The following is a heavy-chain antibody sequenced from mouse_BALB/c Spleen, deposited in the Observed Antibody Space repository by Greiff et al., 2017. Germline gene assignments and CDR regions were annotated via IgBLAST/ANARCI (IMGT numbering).Heavy chain of an antibody. V-gene: IGHV1-55*01. CDR3: SRCGGNYAMDY. J-gene: IGHJ4*01. CDR2: IYPGRGIT. D-gene: IGHD1-1*02. CDR1: GYTLTSYW. Sequence: QVQLQQPGAELVKPGASVTMSCKASGYTLTSYWINWVKQRPGQGLEWLGDIYPGRGITNYNEKFNSKATLTLDTSYSTAYMQLSSLTSEDSAVYYCSRCGGNYAMDYWGQGTSVTVSS.